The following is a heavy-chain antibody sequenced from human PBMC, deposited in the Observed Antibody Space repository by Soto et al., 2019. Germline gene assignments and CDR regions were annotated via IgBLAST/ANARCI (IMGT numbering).Heavy chain of an antibody. CDR2: ISYDGSNK. V-gene: IGHV3-30-3*01. CDR3: ARALDYAWSYNWFDP. D-gene: IGHD4-17*01. Sequence: QVHLVESGGGVVQPGRSLRLSCAASGFSFSRYAMHWVRQAPGKGLEWVAVISYDGSNKYYAESVKGRFTISRDNSKNTLYVQMNSLRVEDTAVYYCARALDYAWSYNWFDPWGQGTLVTVSS. CDR1: GFSFSRYA. J-gene: IGHJ5*02.